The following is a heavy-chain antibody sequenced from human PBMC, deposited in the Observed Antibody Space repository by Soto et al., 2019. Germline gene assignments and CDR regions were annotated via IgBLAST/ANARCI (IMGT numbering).Heavy chain of an antibody. V-gene: IGHV1-69*01. CDR1: GGTFSSYA. D-gene: IGHD2-2*01. Sequence: QVQLVQSGAEVKKPGSSVKVSCKASGGTFSSYAISWVRQAPGQGLEWMGGIIPIFGTANYAQKFQGRVTITADESTSTAYMELSSLRSEDTAVYYCARVGRVGEIVVVPAASNWFDPWGQGTLVTVSS. CDR3: ARVGRVGEIVVVPAASNWFDP. CDR2: IIPIFGTA. J-gene: IGHJ5*02.